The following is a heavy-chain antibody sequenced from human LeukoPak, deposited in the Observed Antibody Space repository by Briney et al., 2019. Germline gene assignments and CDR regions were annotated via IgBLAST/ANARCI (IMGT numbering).Heavy chain of an antibody. CDR2: IIPILGIA. CDR1: GGTFSSYA. Sequence: SVKVSCKASGGTFSSYAISWVRQAPGQGLEWMGGIIPILGIANYAQKFQGRVTITADKSTSTAYMELSSLRSEDTAVYYCARDRNPGYYFDYWGQGTLVTVSS. CDR3: ARDRNPGYYFDY. J-gene: IGHJ4*02. V-gene: IGHV1-69*10.